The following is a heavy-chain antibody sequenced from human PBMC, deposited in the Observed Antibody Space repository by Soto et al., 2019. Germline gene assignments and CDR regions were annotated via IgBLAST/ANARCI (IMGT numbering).Heavy chain of an antibody. CDR3: ARGGYYDSSGSRNYHYYGMDV. V-gene: IGHV1-18*01. J-gene: IGHJ6*02. CDR1: GDSFTSYG. Sequence: GASVKVSCEACGDSFTSYGISWVRQAPGQGLEWMGWISAYNGNTKYAQRLQGRVTMSTDTSSRTAYMHLRSLRSDDTAVYFCARGGYYDSSGSRNYHYYGMDVWGQGTTVTVSS. CDR2: ISAYNGNT. D-gene: IGHD3-22*01.